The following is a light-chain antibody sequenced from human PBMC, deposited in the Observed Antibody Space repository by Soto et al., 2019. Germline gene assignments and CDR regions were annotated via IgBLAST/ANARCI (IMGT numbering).Light chain of an antibody. CDR3: QHYSYFAT. J-gene: IGKJ1*01. CDR2: KAS. V-gene: IGKV1-5*03. Sequence: DIQMTQSPSTLSASVGDRVTITCRASQSISSWLTWYQQKAGQAPKLLIYKASIVETGVPSRCSGSGSGTEFTLTSSRLQPDDSANYYCQHYSYFATFGQGIRVEVK. CDR1: QSISSW.